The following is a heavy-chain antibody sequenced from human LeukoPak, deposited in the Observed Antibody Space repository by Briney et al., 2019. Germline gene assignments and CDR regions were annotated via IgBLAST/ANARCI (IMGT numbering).Heavy chain of an antibody. CDR2: IYTSGST. J-gene: IGHJ6*03. CDR3: ARLTGGGNLYYFYMDV. V-gene: IGHV4-4*09. CDR1: GGSISSYY. D-gene: IGHD7-27*01. Sequence: PSETLSLTCTVSGGSISSYYWSWIRQPPGKGLEWIGYIYTSGSTNYNPSLKSRVTISVDTSKNQFSLKLSSVTAADTAVYYCARLTGGGNLYYFYMDVWGKGDTVNVSS.